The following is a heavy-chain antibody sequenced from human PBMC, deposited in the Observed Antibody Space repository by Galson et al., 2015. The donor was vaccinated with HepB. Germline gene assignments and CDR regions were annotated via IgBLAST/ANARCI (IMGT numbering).Heavy chain of an antibody. V-gene: IGHV1-46*01. CDR1: GYTFTSYG. D-gene: IGHD6-19*01. Sequence: SVKVSCKASGYTFTSYGISWVRQAPGQGLEWMGIINPSGGSTSYAQKFQGRFTISRDNAKNSLYLQMNSLRVEDTAVYYCVREGIAVAATRWDWGQGTLVTVSS. CDR2: INPSGGST. J-gene: IGHJ4*02. CDR3: VREGIAVAATRWD.